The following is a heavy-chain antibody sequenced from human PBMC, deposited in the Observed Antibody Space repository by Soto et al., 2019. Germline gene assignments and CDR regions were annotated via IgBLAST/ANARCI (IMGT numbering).Heavy chain of an antibody. Sequence: GASVKVSCKASGYTFTGYAMHWVRQAPGQRLEWMGWINAGNGNTKYSQKFQGRVTITRDTSASTAYMELSSLRSEDTAVYYCARYYYDSSGSRGYYFDYWGQGTLVTVSS. J-gene: IGHJ4*02. CDR2: INAGNGNT. CDR1: GYTFTGYA. CDR3: ARYYYDSSGSRGYYFDY. D-gene: IGHD3-22*01. V-gene: IGHV1-3*01.